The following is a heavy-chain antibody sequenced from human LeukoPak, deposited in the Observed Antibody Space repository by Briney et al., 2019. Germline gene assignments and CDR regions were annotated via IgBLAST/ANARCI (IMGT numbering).Heavy chain of an antibody. Sequence: PGGSLRLSCAASGFTFSSYAMSWVRQAPGKGLEWVSAISGSGGSTYYADSVKGRFTISRDNSKNTLYLQMNSLRAEDTAVYYCAKDPLPEVEMATMVDYWGQGTLVTVSS. CDR3: AKDPLPEVEMATMVDY. CDR1: GFTFSSYA. D-gene: IGHD5-24*01. CDR2: ISGSGGST. V-gene: IGHV3-23*01. J-gene: IGHJ4*02.